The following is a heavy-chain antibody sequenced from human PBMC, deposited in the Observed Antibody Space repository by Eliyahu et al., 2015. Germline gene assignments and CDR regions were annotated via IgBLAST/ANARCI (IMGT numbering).Heavy chain of an antibody. CDR1: GGSISSSSYY. V-gene: IGHV4-39*07. Sequence: QLQLQESGPGLVKPSETLSLTCTXSGGSISSSSYYWGWIRQPPGKGLEWIGSIYYSGSTYYNPSLKSRVTISVDTSKNQFSLKLSSVTAADTAVYYCAREAGLRYFDWGQGTLVTVSS. CDR2: IYYSGST. CDR3: AREAGLRYFD. J-gene: IGHJ4*02. D-gene: IGHD3-9*01.